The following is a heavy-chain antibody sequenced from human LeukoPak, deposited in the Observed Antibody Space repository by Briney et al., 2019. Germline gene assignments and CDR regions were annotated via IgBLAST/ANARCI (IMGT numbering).Heavy chain of an antibody. CDR3: ARYNIGVGKYYYYYGMDV. Sequence: SETLSLTCTVSGGSISSYYWGWIRQPPGKGLEWIGSIYYSGSTYYNPSLKSRVTISVDTSKNQFSLKLSSVTAADTAVYYCARYNIGVGKYYYYYGMDVWGQGTTVTVSS. CDR1: GGSISSYY. V-gene: IGHV4-39*01. J-gene: IGHJ6*02. D-gene: IGHD2-15*01. CDR2: IYYSGST.